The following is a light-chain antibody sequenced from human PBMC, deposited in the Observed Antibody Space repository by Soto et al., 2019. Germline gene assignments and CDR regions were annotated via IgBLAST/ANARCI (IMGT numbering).Light chain of an antibody. J-gene: IGLJ3*02. CDR2: NNN. CDR3: AAWDDSLNGVV. Sequence: QSVLTQPPSASGTPGQRVTIACSGSSSNIGSTTVKWYQQLPGTAPKLLIYNNNQRPSGVPDRFSGSKSGTSASLAISGLQSEDEADYYCAAWDDSLNGVVFGGWTKLTFL. CDR1: SSNIGSTT. V-gene: IGLV1-44*01.